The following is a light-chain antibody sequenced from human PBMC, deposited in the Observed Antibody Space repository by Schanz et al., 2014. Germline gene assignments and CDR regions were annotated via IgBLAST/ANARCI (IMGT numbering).Light chain of an antibody. CDR2: GAS. V-gene: IGKV3-20*01. CDR3: QKYSLSPPGQYV. CDR1: QSVSSID. Sequence: EIVLTQSPGALSLSPGDRATLSCRASQSVSSIDLAWYQQKPGQAPNVLIYGASRRATGIPDRFSGSGSGTDFTLTISRLEAEDFAVYYCQKYSLSPPGQYVFGGGTKVEF. J-gene: IGKJ4*01.